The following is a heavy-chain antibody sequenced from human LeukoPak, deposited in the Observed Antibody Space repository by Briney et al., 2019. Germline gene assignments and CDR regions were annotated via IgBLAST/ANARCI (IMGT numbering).Heavy chain of an antibody. CDR3: AKSGRSYYYYMDV. CDR2: ISSSGSTI. J-gene: IGHJ6*03. V-gene: IGHV3-11*01. CDR1: GFTFSDYY. Sequence: GGSLRLSCAASGFTFSDYYMSWIRQAPGKGLEWVSYISSSGSTIYYADSVKGRFTISRDNSKNTLYLQMNSLRAEDTAVYYCAKSGRSYYYYMDVWGKGTTVTVSS.